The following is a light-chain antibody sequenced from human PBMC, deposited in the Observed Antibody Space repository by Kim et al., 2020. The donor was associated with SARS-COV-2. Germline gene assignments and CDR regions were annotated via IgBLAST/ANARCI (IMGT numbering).Light chain of an antibody. CDR3: QQYGSSPPVT. CDR1: QSISSSY. CDR2: GAS. V-gene: IGKV3-20*01. J-gene: IGKJ4*01. Sequence: PGERAPLSCRASQSISSSYLAWYQQKPGQAPRLLIYGASSRATGIPARFSGSGSGTDFTLTISTLEPEDFAVYYCQQYGSSPPVTFGGGTKVDIK.